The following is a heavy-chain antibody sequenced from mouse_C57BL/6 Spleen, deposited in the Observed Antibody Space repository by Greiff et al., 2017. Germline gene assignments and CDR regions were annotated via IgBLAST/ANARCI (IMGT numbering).Heavy chain of an antibody. CDR3: AREDEYDDAMDY. D-gene: IGHD2-4*01. V-gene: IGHV1-4*01. CDR1: GYTFTSYT. J-gene: IGHJ4*01. Sequence: VQLQQSGAELARPGASVKMSCKASGYTFTSYTMHWVKQRPGQGLEWIGYINPSSGYTKYNQKFKDKATLTADKSSSTAYMQLSSLTSEDSAVYYCAREDEYDDAMDYWGQGTSVTVSS. CDR2: INPSSGYT.